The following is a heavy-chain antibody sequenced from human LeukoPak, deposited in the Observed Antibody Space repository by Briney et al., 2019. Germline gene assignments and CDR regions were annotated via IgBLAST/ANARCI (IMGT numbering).Heavy chain of an antibody. J-gene: IGHJ4*02. CDR3: AKNEGTKYGCFDQ. D-gene: IGHD1-14*01. CDR2: INGDGSST. Sequence: PGGSLRLSCAASGFTFSSSWMHWVRQAPGKGLVWLSRINGDGSSTSYADSVKGRFTISRDKAKNTLYLQVNSLRAEDTAVYYCAKNEGTKYGCFDQWGQGTLVTVSS. V-gene: IGHV3-74*01. CDR1: GFTFSSSW.